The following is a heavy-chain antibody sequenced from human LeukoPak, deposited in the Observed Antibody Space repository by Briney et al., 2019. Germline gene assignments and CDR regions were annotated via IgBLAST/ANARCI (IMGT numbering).Heavy chain of an antibody. CDR2: INHSGST. J-gene: IGHJ4*02. CDR1: GGSFSGYY. V-gene: IGHV4-34*01. Sequence: PSETLSLTCAVYGGSFSGYYWSWIRQPPGKGLEWIGEINHSGSTNYNPSLKSRVTISVDTSKNQFSLKLSSVTAADTAVYYCARGLEWEPLGYWGQGTLVTVSS. CDR3: ARGLEWEPLGY. D-gene: IGHD1-26*01.